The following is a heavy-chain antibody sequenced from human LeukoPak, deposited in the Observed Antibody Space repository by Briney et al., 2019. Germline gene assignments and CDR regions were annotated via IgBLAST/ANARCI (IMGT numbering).Heavy chain of an antibody. CDR1: GGSFSGYY. CDR2: INHSGST. CDR3: ARVLGVKWFGSENWFDP. V-gene: IGHV4-34*01. J-gene: IGHJ5*02. D-gene: IGHD3-10*01. Sequence: SETLSLTCAVYGGSFSGYYWSWIRQPPGKGLEWIGEINHSGSTNYNPSLKSRVTISVDTSKNQFSLKLSSVTAADTAVYYCARVLGVKWFGSENWFDPWGQGTLVTVSS.